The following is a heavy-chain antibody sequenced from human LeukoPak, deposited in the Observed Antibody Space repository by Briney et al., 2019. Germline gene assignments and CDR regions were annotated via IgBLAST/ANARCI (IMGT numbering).Heavy chain of an antibody. D-gene: IGHD3-10*01. CDR3: ARGNRGSDICGSGSYYKGRWFDP. CDR2: INHSGST. CDR1: GGSFSGYY. Sequence: SETLSLTCAVYGGSFSGYYWSWIRQPPGKGLEWIGEINHSGSTNYNPSLKSRVTISVDTSKNQFSLKLSSVTAADTAVYYCARGNRGSDICGSGSYYKGRWFDPWGQGTLVTVSS. J-gene: IGHJ5*02. V-gene: IGHV4-34*01.